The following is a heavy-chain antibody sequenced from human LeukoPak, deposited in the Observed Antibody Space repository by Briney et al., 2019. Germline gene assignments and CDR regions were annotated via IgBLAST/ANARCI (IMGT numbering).Heavy chain of an antibody. CDR2: ISPTGSTT. V-gene: IGHV3-74*01. CDR1: GFSFSGHW. J-gene: IGHJ4*02. D-gene: IGHD6-6*01. Sequence: GGSLRLSCTASGFSFSGHWMHWARQLPGKGLVWVSRISPTGSTTSYADSVKGRFTVSRDNAKNTLYLQVNNLRAEDTAVYYCTRGPNSNWSGLDFWGQGTLVTVSS. CDR3: TRGPNSNWSGLDF.